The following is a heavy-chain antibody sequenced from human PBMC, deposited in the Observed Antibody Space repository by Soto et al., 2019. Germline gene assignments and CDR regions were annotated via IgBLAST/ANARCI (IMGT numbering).Heavy chain of an antibody. D-gene: IGHD5-18*01. V-gene: IGHV1-46*01. CDR1: GYTFTSYY. J-gene: IGHJ4*02. CDR2: INPSGGST. CDR3: ERGLTTNSYYM. Sequence: ASVKVSCKASGYTFTSYYIHWVGQAPGKGLEWMGIINPSGGSTTYTQKFQGRVTMTRDTSTSTVYMALSSLRSEETAVYYCERGLTTNSYYMWGQGTLVNVSS.